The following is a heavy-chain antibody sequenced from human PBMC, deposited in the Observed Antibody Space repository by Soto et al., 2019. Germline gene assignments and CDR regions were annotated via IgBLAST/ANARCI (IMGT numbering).Heavy chain of an antibody. D-gene: IGHD6-13*01. CDR1: GYTFTGYY. V-gene: IGHV1-2*04. Sequence: ASVKVSCKASGYTFTGYYMHWVRQAPGQGLEWMGWINPNSGGTNYAQKFQGWVTMTRDTSISTAYMELSRLRSDDTAVYYCATGWSAAGTGQFDYWGQGTLVTVSS. CDR3: ATGWSAAGTGQFDY. J-gene: IGHJ4*02. CDR2: INPNSGGT.